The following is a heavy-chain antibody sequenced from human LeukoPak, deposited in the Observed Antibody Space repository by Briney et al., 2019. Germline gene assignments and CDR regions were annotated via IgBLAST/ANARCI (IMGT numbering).Heavy chain of an antibody. CDR2: IYYSGST. D-gene: IGHD1-26*01. J-gene: IGHJ5*02. V-gene: IGHV4-59*08. CDR1: GASISSYY. Sequence: PSETLSLTCTVSGASISSYYWSWVRQPPGKGLEWIGYIYYSGSTDYNPSLKSRVTISVDTSKNQFSLKLSSVTAADTAVYYCARGRYSFGFDPWGQGTLVTVSS. CDR3: ARGRYSFGFDP.